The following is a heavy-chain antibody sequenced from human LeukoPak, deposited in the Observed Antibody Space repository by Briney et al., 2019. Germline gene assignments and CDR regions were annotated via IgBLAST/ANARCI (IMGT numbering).Heavy chain of an antibody. J-gene: IGHJ4*02. CDR2: ISYDGSNK. CDR3: ARARPRLAAPLD. V-gene: IGHV3-30*04. D-gene: IGHD6-6*01. Sequence: GSLRLSCAASGFTFSSHAMHWVRQAPGKGLEWVAVISYDGSNKYYADSVKGRFTISRDNSKNTLYLQMNSLRAEDTAVYYCARARPRLAAPLDWGQGTLVTVSS. CDR1: GFTFSSHA.